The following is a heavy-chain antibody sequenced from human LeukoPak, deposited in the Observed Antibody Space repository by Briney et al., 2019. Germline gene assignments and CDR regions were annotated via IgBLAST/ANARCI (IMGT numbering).Heavy chain of an antibody. J-gene: IGHJ4*02. V-gene: IGHV3-23*01. CDR3: AKDQAGDGYNSM. D-gene: IGHD5-24*01. CDR1: GFTFSSCA. CDR2: IHGAST. Sequence: GSLRLSCVASGFTFSSCALSWVGQAPGTGLEWVSTIHGASTYYAASVKGRFTISRDNSKNTLYLQMHSLRAEDTAIYYCAKDQAGDGYNSMWGQGTRVTVSS.